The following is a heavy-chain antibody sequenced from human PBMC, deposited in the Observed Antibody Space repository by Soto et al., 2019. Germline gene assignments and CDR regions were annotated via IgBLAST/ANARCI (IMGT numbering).Heavy chain of an antibody. D-gene: IGHD6-19*01. CDR3: ARDEGSHGFDS. CDR2: VSGYNGNT. Sequence: QVQLVQSGAEVKKPGASVRVSCKASGYTFTNYGISWVRQAPGQGLQWMGWVSGYNGNTNYAQKLRGRVTMTTDTSTSTAYMELRTLRSDDTAVYYCARDEGSHGFDSWGQGTLVTVSS. CDR1: GYTFTNYG. J-gene: IGHJ4*02. V-gene: IGHV1-18*04.